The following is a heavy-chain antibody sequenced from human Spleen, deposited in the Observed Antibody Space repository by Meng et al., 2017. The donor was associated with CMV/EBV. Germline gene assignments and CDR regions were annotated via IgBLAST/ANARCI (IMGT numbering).Heavy chain of an antibody. CDR2: INPNSGGT. CDR3: ARSDIVVVPAAFDY. CDR1: GYTFTGYY. D-gene: IGHD2-2*01. Sequence: ASVKVSCKASGYTFTGYYMHWVRQAPGQGLEWMGWINPNSGGTNYAQKFQGRVTMTRDTSISTIYMELSRLRSDDTAVYYCARSDIVVVPAAFDYWGQGTLVTVSS. J-gene: IGHJ4*02. V-gene: IGHV1-2*02.